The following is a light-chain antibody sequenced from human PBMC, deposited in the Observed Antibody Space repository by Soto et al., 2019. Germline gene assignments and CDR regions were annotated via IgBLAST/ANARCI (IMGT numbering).Light chain of an antibody. J-gene: IGLJ1*01. Sequence: QSVLTQPASVSGSAGQSITISCSGTMRDVGAYNLVSWYQQHPGTAPKLIIYEVRNRPSGISSRFSGSRSGNTASLTISGLQPEDEGDYYCCSFTTSSTLVFGTGTKATVL. CDR2: EVR. CDR1: MRDVGAYNL. CDR3: CSFTTSSTLV. V-gene: IGLV2-14*01.